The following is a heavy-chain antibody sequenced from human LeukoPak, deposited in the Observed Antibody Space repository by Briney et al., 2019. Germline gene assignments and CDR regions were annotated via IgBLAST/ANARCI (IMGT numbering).Heavy chain of an antibody. V-gene: IGHV4-39*02. CDR3: AREYRSSSRDY. D-gene: IGHD6-6*01. Sequence: SETLSLTCTVSGGSISGGPYYWVWIRQPPGKGLEWIGNFYYTGSTNYNPSLKSRLTISVDTSKNQFSLNLNSVTAADTAVYYCAREYRSSSRDYWGQGTLVTVSS. CDR2: FYYTGST. J-gene: IGHJ4*02. CDR1: GGSISGGPYY.